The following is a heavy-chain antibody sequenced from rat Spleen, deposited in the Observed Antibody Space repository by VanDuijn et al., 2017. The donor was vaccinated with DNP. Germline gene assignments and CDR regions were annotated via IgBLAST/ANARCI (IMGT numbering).Heavy chain of an antibody. CDR3: VRWNSGHFDY. Sequence: EVQLVASGGDLVQPGRSLKLSCAASGFTFSAYYMAWVRQAPAKGLEWVAYIGSAAYAPYYTDSVKGRFTISRDNAKSTLYLQMNSLRSEDMATYYCVRWNSGHFDYWGQGVMVTVSS. V-gene: IGHV5-22*01. D-gene: IGHD4-3*01. CDR1: GFTFSAYY. J-gene: IGHJ2*01. CDR2: IGSAAYAP.